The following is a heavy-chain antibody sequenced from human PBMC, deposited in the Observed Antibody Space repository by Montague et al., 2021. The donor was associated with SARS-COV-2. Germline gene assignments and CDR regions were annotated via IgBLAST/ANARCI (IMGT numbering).Heavy chain of an antibody. J-gene: IGHJ6*02. Sequence: TLSLTCTVSGGSIRRDGYYWNWIRQPAGKGLEWIGRIYASGTTNYXPSLKSRVIISLDRSKNQFSLKLSSVIAADTAVYYCARSAFRYFDRPGMDVWGQGTTVTVSS. CDR1: GGSIRRDGYY. V-gene: IGHV4-61*02. CDR2: IYASGTT. D-gene: IGHD3-9*01. CDR3: ARSAFRYFDRPGMDV.